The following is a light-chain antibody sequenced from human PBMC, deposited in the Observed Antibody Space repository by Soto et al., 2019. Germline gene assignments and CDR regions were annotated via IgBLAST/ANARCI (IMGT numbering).Light chain of an antibody. CDR2: GAS. V-gene: IGKV3-20*01. CDR3: QQYGSSPIT. J-gene: IGKJ5*01. Sequence: EIVLTQSPGTLSLSPGERATLSCRASQSVSSSYLAWYHQRPGQVPRLLIYGASSRATGIPDRFSGSGSGTDFTLTISRLEPEDFAVYYFQQYGSSPITSAQGTRLEIK. CDR1: QSVSSSY.